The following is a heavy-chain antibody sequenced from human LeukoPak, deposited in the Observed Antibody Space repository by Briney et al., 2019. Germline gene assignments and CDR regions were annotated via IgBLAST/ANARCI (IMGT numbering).Heavy chain of an antibody. Sequence: GGSLRLSCAASGFTFSNYALVWVRQAPGKGLEWVSAINSSGGNTKYADAVKGRFTISRDNSKNTLYLQMNSLRAEDTAVYYCAKGEVSFDYWGQGTLVTVSS. CDR2: INSSGGNT. CDR3: AKGEVSFDY. CDR1: GFTFSNYA. D-gene: IGHD3-16*01. J-gene: IGHJ4*02. V-gene: IGHV3-23*01.